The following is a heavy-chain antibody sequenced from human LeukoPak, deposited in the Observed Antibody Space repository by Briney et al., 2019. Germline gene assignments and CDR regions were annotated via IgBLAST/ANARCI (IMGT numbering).Heavy chain of an antibody. J-gene: IGHJ3*02. D-gene: IGHD1-14*01. V-gene: IGHV3-9*01. Sequence: PGGSLRLSCAASGFTFDDYAMHWVRQAPGKGLAWVSGISWNSGSIGYADSVKGRFTISRDNAKNSLYLQMNSLRAEGTALYYCAKDIKGTPYQGNAFDIWGQGTMVTVSS. CDR1: GFTFDDYA. CDR3: AKDIKGTPYQGNAFDI. CDR2: ISWNSGSI.